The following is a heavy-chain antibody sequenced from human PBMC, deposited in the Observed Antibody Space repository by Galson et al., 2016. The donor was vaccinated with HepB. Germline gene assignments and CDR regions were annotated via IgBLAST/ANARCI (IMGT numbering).Heavy chain of an antibody. CDR3: ALGQGFLADS. V-gene: IGHV3-7*05. CDR1: GFTFSSYW. J-gene: IGHJ4*02. CDR2: IKQDGSAK. Sequence: SLRLSCAASGFTFSSYWMNWVRQAPGKGLEWVAIIKQDGSAKYYVDSLKGRFTISRDNAKNSLYLQMSSLRPEDTAVYYCALGQGFLADSWGQGILVTVSS.